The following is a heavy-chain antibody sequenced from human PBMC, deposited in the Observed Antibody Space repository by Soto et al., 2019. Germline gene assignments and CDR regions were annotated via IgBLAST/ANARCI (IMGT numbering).Heavy chain of an antibody. J-gene: IGHJ5*02. V-gene: IGHV5-51*01. CDR2: IYPRDSDT. D-gene: IGHD3-3*01. CDR1: GYSFINYW. CDR3: GRQASYDFGSVYYVDP. Sequence: GESLKISCKGSGYSFINYWIAWVRQKPGKGLEWVGVIYPRDSDTKYSPSFEGQVTISADKSISTAYLQCSSLKASDTAMYYCGRQASYDFGSVYYVDPWGQGTLVPVSS.